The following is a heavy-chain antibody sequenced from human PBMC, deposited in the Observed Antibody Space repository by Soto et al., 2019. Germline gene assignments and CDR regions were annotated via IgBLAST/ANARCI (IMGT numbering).Heavy chain of an antibody. J-gene: IGHJ4*02. V-gene: IGHV3-48*01. D-gene: IGHD3-22*01. CDR3: ARVGNYYDSSGYYGEFDY. CDR1: GFTFSSYS. Sequence: GGSLRLSCAASGFTFSSYSMNWVRQAPGKGLEWVSYISSSSSTIYYADSVKGRFTISRDNAKNSLYLQMNSLRAEDTAVYYCARVGNYYDSSGYYGEFDYWGQGTLVTVSS. CDR2: ISSSSSTI.